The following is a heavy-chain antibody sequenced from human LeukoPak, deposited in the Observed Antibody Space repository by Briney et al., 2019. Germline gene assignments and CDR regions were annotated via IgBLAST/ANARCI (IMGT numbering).Heavy chain of an antibody. CDR1: GFTFSSYW. J-gene: IGHJ5*02. Sequence: AGGSLRLSCAASGFTFSSYWMHWVRQAPGKGLVWISRINSDGSSTSYADSVKGRFTISRDNAKNTLYLQMNSLRAEDTAVYYCARDPYYYDSSGYPADWPRFDPWGQGTLVTVSS. V-gene: IGHV3-74*01. CDR3: ARDPYYYDSSGYPADWPRFDP. CDR2: INSDGSST. D-gene: IGHD3-22*01.